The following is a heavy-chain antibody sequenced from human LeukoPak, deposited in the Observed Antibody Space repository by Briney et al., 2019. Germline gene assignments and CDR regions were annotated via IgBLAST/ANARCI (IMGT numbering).Heavy chain of an antibody. V-gene: IGHV7-4-1*02. D-gene: IGHD3-10*01. J-gene: IGHJ5*02. CDR1: GYTFTSYA. CDR3: ARDGGYYGSGSAATLLNNWFDP. CDR2: INTNTGNP. Sequence: GASVKVSCKASGYTFTSYAMNWVRQAPGQGLEWMGWINTNTGNPTYAQGSTGRFVFSLDTSVSTAYLQISSLKAEDTAVYYCARDGGYYGSGSAATLLNNWFDPWGQGTLVTVSS.